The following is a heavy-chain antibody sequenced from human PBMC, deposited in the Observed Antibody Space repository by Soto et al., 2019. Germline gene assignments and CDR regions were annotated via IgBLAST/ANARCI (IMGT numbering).Heavy chain of an antibody. J-gene: IGHJ4*02. CDR2: IWYDGSNK. D-gene: IGHD3-10*01. V-gene: IGHV3-33*01. CDR1: GFTFSSYG. CDR3: ARGSEQLLWFGESETTFDY. Sequence: PGWSLRLSCAASGFTFSSYGMHWVRQAPGKGLEWVAVIWYDGSNKYYADSVKGRFTISRDNSKNTLYLQMNSLRAEDTAVYYCARGSEQLLWFGESETTFDYWGQGTLVTVSS.